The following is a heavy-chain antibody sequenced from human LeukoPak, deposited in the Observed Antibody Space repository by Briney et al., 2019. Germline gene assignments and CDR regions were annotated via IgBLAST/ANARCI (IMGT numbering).Heavy chain of an antibody. D-gene: IGHD6-19*01. CDR3: AKDYTSGWYGAFDI. CDR2: ISWNSGTI. J-gene: IGHJ3*02. CDR1: GFTFDDYA. V-gene: IGHV3-9*03. Sequence: PGRSLRLSCAASGFTFDDYAMHWVRQAPGKGQEWVSGISWNSGTIGYADSVKGRFTISRDNAKNSLYLQMNSLRAEDMAFYYCAKDYTSGWYGAFDIWGQGTMVTVSS.